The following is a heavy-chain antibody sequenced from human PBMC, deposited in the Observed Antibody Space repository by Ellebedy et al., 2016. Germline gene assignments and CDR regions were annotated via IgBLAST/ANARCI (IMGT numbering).Heavy chain of an antibody. D-gene: IGHD1-14*01. Sequence: GESLKISCVVSGFSVSSNDMSWVRQAPGKGLELVSLLYGGGTSYYADSVKGRFTISRDNSKKTLYLQMSGLGAEDTAVYYCVTRHNAAFDVWGQGTMVTASS. V-gene: IGHV3-53*01. CDR1: GFSVSSND. CDR2: LYGGGTS. J-gene: IGHJ3*01. CDR3: VTRHNAAFDV.